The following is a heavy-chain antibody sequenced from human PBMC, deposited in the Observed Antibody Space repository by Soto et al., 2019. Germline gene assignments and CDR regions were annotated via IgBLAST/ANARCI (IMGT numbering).Heavy chain of an antibody. V-gene: IGHV3-23*01. Sequence: EVQLLESGGGLVQPGGSLRLSCEASGFTFSSYAMTWVRQAPGKGLEWVSAISGSGGSTYYEDSVKGRFTISRDNSKNTLYLQMNSLRAEDTAVYYCAKVSLPGYGDYNAAFDIWGQGTMVTVSS. CDR3: AKVSLPGYGDYNAAFDI. J-gene: IGHJ3*02. D-gene: IGHD4-17*01. CDR1: GFTFSSYA. CDR2: ISGSGGST.